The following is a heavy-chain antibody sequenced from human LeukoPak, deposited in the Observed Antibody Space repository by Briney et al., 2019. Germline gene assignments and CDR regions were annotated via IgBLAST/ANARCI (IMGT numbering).Heavy chain of an antibody. CDR2: TYGGSTTT. V-gene: IGHV3-11*01. Sequence: GGSLRLSCAASGFSFSDYYMSWICQAPGKGLEWVSYTYGGSTTTYYADSVKGRFTISRDNAKDSLFLEINSLRAEDTAVYYCARGDLHRYPDSWGQGTLVTVSA. CDR3: ARGDLHRYPDS. D-gene: IGHD2-21*02. CDR1: GFSFSDYY. J-gene: IGHJ4*02.